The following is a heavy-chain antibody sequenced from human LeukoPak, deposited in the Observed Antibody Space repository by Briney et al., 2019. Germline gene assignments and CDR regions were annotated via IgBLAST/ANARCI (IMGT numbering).Heavy chain of an antibody. J-gene: IGHJ4*02. D-gene: IGHD1-26*01. CDR3: VRDRGTYRPIDY. CDR2: ISTMSNYI. CDR1: GFDFSTYA. V-gene: IGHV3-21*04. Sequence: GGSLRLSCAASGFDFSTYAINWVRQAPGKGLEWVSSISTMSNYIYYADSVKGRFTISRDNAQNSLYLQMNSLRAEDTAIYYCVRDRGTYRPIDYWGQGTLVTVSS.